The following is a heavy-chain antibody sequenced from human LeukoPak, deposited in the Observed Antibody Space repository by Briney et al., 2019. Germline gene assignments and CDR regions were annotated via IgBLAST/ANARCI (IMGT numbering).Heavy chain of an antibody. J-gene: IGHJ4*02. CDR3: ARGGYCSGVSCYSTLAFDY. CDR2: IYHSGST. D-gene: IGHD2-15*01. CDR1: GYSISSGYY. Sequence: PSETLSLTCTVSGYSISSGYYWGWIRQPPGKGLEWIGSIYHSGSTNYNPSLKSRVTISVDTSKNQFSLKLSSVTAADTAVYYCARGGYCSGVSCYSTLAFDYWGQGTLVTVSS. V-gene: IGHV4-38-2*02.